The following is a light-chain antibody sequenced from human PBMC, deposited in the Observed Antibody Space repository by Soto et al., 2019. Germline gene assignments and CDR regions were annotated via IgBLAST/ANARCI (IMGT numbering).Light chain of an antibody. CDR3: QQYGTSPPP. CDR1: QSVSSNF. Sequence: ESVLTQSPGTLSLSPGERATLSCKASQSVSSNFLAWYQRKPGQAPRLLIYGASYRATDIPYILSGNGSGTDFTLTITRLEPEDSAEYYCQQYGTSPPPFGQGTQVAI. CDR2: GAS. J-gene: IGKJ1*01. V-gene: IGKV3-20*01.